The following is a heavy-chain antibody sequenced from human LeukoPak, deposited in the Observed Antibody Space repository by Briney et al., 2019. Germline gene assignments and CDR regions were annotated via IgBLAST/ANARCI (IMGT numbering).Heavy chain of an antibody. CDR3: ARGEYSSGWYKV. D-gene: IGHD6-19*01. V-gene: IGHV1-8*01. CDR2: MNPNSGNT. J-gene: IGHJ4*02. Sequence: GASVKVSCKASGYTFTSYDINWVRQATGQGLEWMGWMNPNSGNTSYAQKFQGRVTMTRDTSTSTVYMELSSLRSEDTAVYYCARGEYSSGWYKVWGQGTLVTVSS. CDR1: GYTFTSYD.